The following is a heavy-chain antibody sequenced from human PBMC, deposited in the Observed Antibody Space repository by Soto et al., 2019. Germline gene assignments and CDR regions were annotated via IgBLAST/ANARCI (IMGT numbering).Heavy chain of an antibody. J-gene: IGHJ4*02. Sequence: SETLSLTCTVSGGSISSYYWSWIRQPPGKGLEWIGYIYYSGITNYNPSLKSRVTISVDTSKNQFSLNLSSVTAADTAVYYCARGEYSGYGGYFDYWGQGTLVTVSS. CDR2: IYYSGIT. V-gene: IGHV4-59*01. D-gene: IGHD5-12*01. CDR3: ARGEYSGYGGYFDY. CDR1: GGSISSYY.